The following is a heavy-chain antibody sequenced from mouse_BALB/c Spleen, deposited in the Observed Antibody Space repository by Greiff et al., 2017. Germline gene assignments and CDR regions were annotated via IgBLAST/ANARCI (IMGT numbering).Heavy chain of an antibody. J-gene: IGHJ4*01. CDR2: IDTSDSYT. V-gene: IGHV1-69*01. CDR3: ARIHPRYYYAMDY. Sequence: QVQLKQPGAELVMPGASVKMSCKASGYTFTDYWMHWVKQRPGQGLEWIGAIDTSDSYTSYNQKFKGKATLTVDESPSTAYMQLSSLTSEDSAVYYCARIHPRYYYAMDYWGQGTSVTVSS. CDR1: GYTFTDYW.